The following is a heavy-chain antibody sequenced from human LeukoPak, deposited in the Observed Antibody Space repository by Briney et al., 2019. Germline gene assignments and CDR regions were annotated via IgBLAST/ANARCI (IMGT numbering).Heavy chain of an antibody. J-gene: IGHJ3*02. Sequence: GGSLRLACAASGFTFSSYSMNWVRQAPEKGLEWVSSISSSSSYIYYADSVKGRFTISRDNSKNTLYLQMNSLRAEDTAVYYCAKDRDSSGPGAFDIWGQGTMVTVSS. CDR2: ISSSSSYI. D-gene: IGHD6-19*01. CDR3: AKDRDSSGPGAFDI. V-gene: IGHV3-21*04. CDR1: GFTFSSYS.